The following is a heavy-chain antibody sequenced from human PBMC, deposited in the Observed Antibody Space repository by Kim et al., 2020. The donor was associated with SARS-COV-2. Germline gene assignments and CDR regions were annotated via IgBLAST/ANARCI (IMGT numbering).Heavy chain of an antibody. Sequence: TTAYTPSLKSRVPISVDTSKNQFSLKLSSVTAADTAVYYCARTGDDDFDYWGQGTLVTVSS. CDR3: ARTGDDDFDY. D-gene: IGHD4-17*01. J-gene: IGHJ4*02. CDR2: TT. V-gene: IGHV4-39*01.